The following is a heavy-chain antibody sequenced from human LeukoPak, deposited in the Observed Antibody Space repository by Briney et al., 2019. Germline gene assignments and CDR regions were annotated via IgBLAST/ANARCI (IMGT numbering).Heavy chain of an antibody. CDR2: MNPNSGNT. CDR1: GGTFSSYA. V-gene: IGHV1-8*02. J-gene: IGHJ4*02. Sequence: ASVKVSCKASGGTFSSYAISWVRQAPGQGLEWMGWMNPNSGNTGYAQKFQGRVTMTRNTSISTAYMELSSLRSEDTAVYYCARSRGGPLDYWGQGTLVTVSS. D-gene: IGHD3-10*01. CDR3: ARSRGGPLDY.